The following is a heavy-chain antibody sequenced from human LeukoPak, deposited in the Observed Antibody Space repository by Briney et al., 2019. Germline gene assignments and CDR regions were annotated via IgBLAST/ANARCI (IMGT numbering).Heavy chain of an antibody. J-gene: IGHJ5*02. Sequence: PSETLSLTCTVSGGSISSSSYYWGWIRQPPGKGLEWIGSIYYSGSTYYNPSLKSRVTISVDTSKNQFSLKLSSVTAADTAVYYCARGRSDYDYVSARGRFDPWGQGTLVTVSS. CDR1: GGSISSSSYY. V-gene: IGHV4-39*07. CDR3: ARGRSDYDYVSARGRFDP. D-gene: IGHD3-16*01. CDR2: IYYSGST.